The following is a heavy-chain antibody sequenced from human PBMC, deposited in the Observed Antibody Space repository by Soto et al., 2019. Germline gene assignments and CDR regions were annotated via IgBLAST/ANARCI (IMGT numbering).Heavy chain of an antibody. J-gene: IGHJ5*02. CDR1: GYTFTSYG. V-gene: IGHV1-18*01. CDR2: ISAYNGNT. D-gene: IGHD2-15*01. CDR3: ARASNAIVVVAATLESWFDP. Sequence: QVQLVQSGAEVKKPGASVKVSCKASGYTFTSYGISWVRQAPGQGLEWMGWISAYNGNTNYAQKLQGRVTMTTDTSTSTAYTELRSLRSDDTAVYYCARASNAIVVVAATLESWFDPWGQGTLVTVSS.